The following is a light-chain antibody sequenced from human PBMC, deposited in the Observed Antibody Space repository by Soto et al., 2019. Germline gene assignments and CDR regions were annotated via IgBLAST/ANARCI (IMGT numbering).Light chain of an antibody. CDR2: NNN. CDR1: SSNIGSNF. J-gene: IGLJ3*02. CDR3: ATWDDSLNGLV. Sequence: QSVLTQPPSASGTPGQRVTIPCSGSSSNIGSNFVNWYQQLPGTAPKILMYNNNQRPSGVPDRFSGSKSGTSASLAISGLQSEDEADYHCATWDDSLNGLVFGGGTKLTVL. V-gene: IGLV1-44*01.